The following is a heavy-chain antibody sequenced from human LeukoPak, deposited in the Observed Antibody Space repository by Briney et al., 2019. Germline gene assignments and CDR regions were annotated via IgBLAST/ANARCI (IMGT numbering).Heavy chain of an antibody. CDR3: VTDNRLIVGATFDY. Sequence: ASVKVSCKVSGYTLTELSMHWVRQAPGKGLEWMGGFDPEDGETIYAQKFQGRVTMTEDTSTDTAYMELSSLRSEDTAVYYCVTDNRLIVGATFDYWGQGTLVTVSS. CDR1: GYTLTELS. D-gene: IGHD1-26*01. J-gene: IGHJ4*02. V-gene: IGHV1-24*01. CDR2: FDPEDGET.